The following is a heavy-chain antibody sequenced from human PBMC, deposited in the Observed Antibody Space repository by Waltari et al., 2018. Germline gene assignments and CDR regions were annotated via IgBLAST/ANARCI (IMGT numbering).Heavy chain of an antibody. CDR3: ARGREVVYAEFDY. Sequence: QVQLQESGPGLVKPSETLSLTCAVPGYSISSGYYWGWIRQPPGKGLEWIGSIYHSGSTYYNPSLKSRVTISVDTSKNQFSLKLSSVTAADTAVYYCARGREVVYAEFDYWGQGTLVTVSS. J-gene: IGHJ4*02. CDR2: IYHSGST. D-gene: IGHD2-8*02. V-gene: IGHV4-38-2*01. CDR1: GYSISSGYY.